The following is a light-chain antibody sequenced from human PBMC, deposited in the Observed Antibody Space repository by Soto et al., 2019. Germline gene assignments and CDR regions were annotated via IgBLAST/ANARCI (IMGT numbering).Light chain of an antibody. CDR1: QSVNTN. CDR2: GAS. CDR3: QQYNNWPSWT. V-gene: IGKV3-15*01. J-gene: IGKJ1*01. Sequence: EIVVTQSPATLSVSPGERATLSCRASQSVNTNFAWYQQKPGQAPRLLIYGASTSATGIPARFSGSGSGTEFTLTISSLQSEDFAVYYCQQYNNWPSWTFGQGTKVEI.